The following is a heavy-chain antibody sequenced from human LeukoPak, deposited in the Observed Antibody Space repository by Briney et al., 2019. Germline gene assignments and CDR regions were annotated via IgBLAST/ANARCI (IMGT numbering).Heavy chain of an antibody. D-gene: IGHD6-13*01. J-gene: IGHJ4*02. Sequence: GGSLRLSCAASGFTFSSYWMSWVRQAPGKGLEWVANIKQDGSEKYYVDSVKGRFTISRDNAKNSLYLQMNSLRAEDTAVYYCARDLGSSSWAYFDYWGQGTLVTVSS. CDR3: ARDLGSSSWAYFDY. CDR1: GFTFSSYW. CDR2: IKQDGSEK. V-gene: IGHV3-7*01.